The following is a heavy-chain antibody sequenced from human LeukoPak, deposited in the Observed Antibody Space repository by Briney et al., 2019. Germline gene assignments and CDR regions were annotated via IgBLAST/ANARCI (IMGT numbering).Heavy chain of an antibody. CDR3: ARLADCSISHWRGYWFDR. CDR2: VYSSGSN. Sequence: SETLSLTCSVSGVSISNYHWSWIRQPPGKGLGWIGYVYSSGSNYYSPSLNGRVTMSVDRSKNKFSLHLTSVTGAATAVYSWARLADCSISHWRGYWFDRWGQGTLVTVSS. V-gene: IGHV4-4*09. J-gene: IGHJ5*01. D-gene: IGHD2-21*01. CDR1: GVSISNYH.